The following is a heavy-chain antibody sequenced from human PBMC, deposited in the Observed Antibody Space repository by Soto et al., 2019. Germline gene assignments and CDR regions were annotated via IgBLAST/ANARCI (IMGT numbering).Heavy chain of an antibody. CDR1: GFTFSSYW. V-gene: IGHV3-7*01. D-gene: IGHD5-12*01. CDR3: ARVTGEYSGYDYFDY. CDR2: IKQDGSEK. Sequence: EVQLVESGGGLVQPGGSLRLSCAASGFTFSSYWMSWVRQAPGKGLEWVANIKQDGSEKYYVDSVRGRFTISRDNAKNSLYLQMNSLRAEDTAVYYCARVTGEYSGYDYFDYWGQGTLVTVSS. J-gene: IGHJ4*02.